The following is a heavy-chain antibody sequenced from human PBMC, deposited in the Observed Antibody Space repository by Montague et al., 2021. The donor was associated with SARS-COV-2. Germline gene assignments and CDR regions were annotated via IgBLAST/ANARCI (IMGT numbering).Heavy chain of an antibody. V-gene: IGHV4-39*07. J-gene: IGHJ6*02. CDR3: ARAGRQQLVRLSGMDV. Sequence: SETLSLTCTVSGGSISSSSYYWGWIRQPPGKGLEWTGSIYYSGSTYYNPSLKSRVTISVDTSKNQFSLKLSSVTAADTAVYYCARAGRQQLVRLSGMDVWGQGTTVTVSS. D-gene: IGHD6-13*01. CDR1: GGSISSSSYY. CDR2: IYYSGST.